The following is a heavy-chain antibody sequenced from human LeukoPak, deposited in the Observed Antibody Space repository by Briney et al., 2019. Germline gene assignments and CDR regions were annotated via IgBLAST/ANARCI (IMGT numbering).Heavy chain of an antibody. Sequence: SETLSLTCTVSGGSISSYYWSWIRQPPGKGLEWIGYIYYSGSTNYNPSLKSRVTTSVDTSKNQFSLNLSSVTAADTAVYYCARDFLAYCGGDCNSGAFDIWGQGTMVTVSS. J-gene: IGHJ3*02. V-gene: IGHV4-59*01. D-gene: IGHD2-21*02. CDR1: GGSISSYY. CDR2: IYYSGST. CDR3: ARDFLAYCGGDCNSGAFDI.